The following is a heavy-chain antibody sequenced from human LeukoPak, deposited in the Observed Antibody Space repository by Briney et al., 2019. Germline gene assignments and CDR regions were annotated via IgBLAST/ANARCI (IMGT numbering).Heavy chain of an antibody. J-gene: IGHJ4*02. CDR1: GFTFSGYW. CDR3: ARDPNGYKYFDY. D-gene: IGHD5-24*01. Sequence: GGSLRLSCVVSGFTFSGYWMNWVRQAPGKGPEWVANIKEDGSEKYYVDSVKGRFTLSRDNTKNSLYLQMNSLRAEDTAVYYCARDPNGYKYFDYWGQGTLVTVSS. V-gene: IGHV3-7*01. CDR2: IKEDGSEK.